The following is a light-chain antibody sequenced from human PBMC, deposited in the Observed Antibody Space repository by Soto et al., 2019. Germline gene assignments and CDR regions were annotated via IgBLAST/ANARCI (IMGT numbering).Light chain of an antibody. CDR3: QHYGSSRWT. V-gene: IGKV3-20*01. CDR1: QSVSSTY. J-gene: IGKJ1*01. CDR2: GAS. Sequence: EIVLTQSPGTLSLSPGERATLSCRASQSVSSTYLAWYQQKPGQAPRLLIYGASSRATGIPDRFSGSGSGTDFTLTISRLEPEDVAVYYWQHYGSSRWTFGQGTRVDI.